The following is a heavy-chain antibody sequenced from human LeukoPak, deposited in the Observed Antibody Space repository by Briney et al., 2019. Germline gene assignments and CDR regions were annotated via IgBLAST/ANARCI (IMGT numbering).Heavy chain of an antibody. V-gene: IGHV4-30-4*01. CDR1: DDSISIGDYR. J-gene: IGHJ6*03. Sequence: PSETLSLTCSVSDDSISIGDYRWSWIRQSPGKGLEWIGYIYYIGTAYYNPSLRSRVALSADTSKNQFSLKLNSVTVADSAVYFCARARGDSPRIYYYMDVWGKGTTVTVSS. CDR2: IYYIGTA. CDR3: ARARGDSPRIYYYMDV. D-gene: IGHD3-16*01.